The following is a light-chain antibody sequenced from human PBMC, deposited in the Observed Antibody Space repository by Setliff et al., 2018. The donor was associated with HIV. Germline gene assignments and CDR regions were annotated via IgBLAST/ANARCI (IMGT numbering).Light chain of an antibody. CDR2: EVN. J-gene: IGLJ1*01. CDR1: SADVGSSKY. CDR3: CSFTTSATVV. Sequence: QSVLAQPASVSGSPGQSITISCVGTSADVGSSKYVSWYQQHPDKAPKLILYEVNNRPSGISNRFFGSKSGNTASLTISGLQAGDEADYYCCSFTTSATVVFGPGTRSPS. V-gene: IGLV2-14*01.